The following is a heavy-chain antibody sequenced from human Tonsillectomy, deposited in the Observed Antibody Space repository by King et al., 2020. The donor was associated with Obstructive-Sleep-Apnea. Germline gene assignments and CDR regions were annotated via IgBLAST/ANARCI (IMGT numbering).Heavy chain of an antibody. V-gene: IGHV1-3*01. D-gene: IGHD3-9*01. Sequence: QLVQSGAEVKKPGASVKVSCKASGYTFTSYAMHWVRQAPGQRLEWMGWINAGNGNTKYSQKFQGRVTITRDTSASTAYMGLSSLRAEDTAVYYCARVLRRYFDRDYWGQGTLVTVSS. CDR1: GYTFTSYA. CDR2: INAGNGNT. CDR3: ARVLRRYFDRDY. J-gene: IGHJ4*02.